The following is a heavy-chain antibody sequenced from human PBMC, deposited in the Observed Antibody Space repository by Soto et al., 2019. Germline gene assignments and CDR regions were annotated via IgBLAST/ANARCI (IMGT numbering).Heavy chain of an antibody. CDR3: AKVTKRAAAGRYEYYKYGMDV. J-gene: IGHJ6*02. V-gene: IGHV3-23*01. Sequence: VGSLRLSCAACGFAVSTYAMTWVRQAPGKGLEWVSVISGSGGSSYYAASVKGRFTISRDNSKNTVYLQMNGLRAEDTALYFCAKVTKRAAAGRYEYYKYGMDVWGQGTTVTVSS. CDR2: ISGSGGSS. D-gene: IGHD6-13*01. CDR1: GFAVSTYA.